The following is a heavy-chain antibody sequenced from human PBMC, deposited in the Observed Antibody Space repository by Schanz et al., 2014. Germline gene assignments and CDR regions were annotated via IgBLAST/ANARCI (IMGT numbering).Heavy chain of an antibody. CDR2: IYDRGST. CDR3: AREKVDIVVIPGARRNYYYSGMDV. CDR1: SDSISHYY. V-gene: IGHV4-59*12. D-gene: IGHD2-2*01. J-gene: IGHJ6*02. Sequence: QVQLQESGPGLVKPSQTLSLTCTVPSDSISHYYLSWIRQPPGKELEWVAFIYDRGSTSYNPSLNSRFTISLAAAKNQSPLKRSSVTAADTAVYYCAREKVDIVVIPGARRNYYYSGMDVWGQGTTVTVSS.